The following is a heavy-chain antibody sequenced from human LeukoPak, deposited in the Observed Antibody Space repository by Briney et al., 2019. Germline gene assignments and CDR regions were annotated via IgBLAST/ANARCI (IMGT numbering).Heavy chain of an antibody. J-gene: IGHJ4*02. CDR1: GGSFSGYY. CDR3: ARRYSYGFIDY. D-gene: IGHD5-18*01. CDR2: IYYSGST. Sequence: SETLSLTCAVYGGSFSGYYWSWIRQPPGKGLEWIGYIYYSGSTNYNPSLKSRVTISVDTSKNQFSLKLSSVTAADTAVYYCARRYSYGFIDYWGQGTLVTVSS. V-gene: IGHV4-59*01.